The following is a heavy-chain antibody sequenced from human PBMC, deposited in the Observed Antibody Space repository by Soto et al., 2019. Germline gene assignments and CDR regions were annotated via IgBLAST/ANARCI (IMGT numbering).Heavy chain of an antibody. V-gene: IGHV1-24*01. Sequence: ASVKVSCKVSGYTLTELSMHWVRQAPGKGLEWMGGFDPEDGETIYAQKFQGRVTMTEDTSTDTTYMELSSLRSEDTVVYYCATETYSSSGCYYGRDVGGQGTTVTVSS. CDR2: FDPEDGET. CDR3: ATETYSSSGCYYGRDV. D-gene: IGHD6-6*01. CDR1: GYTLTELS. J-gene: IGHJ6*02.